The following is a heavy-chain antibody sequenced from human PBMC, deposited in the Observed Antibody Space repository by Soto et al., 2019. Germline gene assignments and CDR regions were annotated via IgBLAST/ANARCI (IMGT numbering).Heavy chain of an antibody. D-gene: IGHD4-17*01. Sequence: GGSLRLSCAASGFTFSSYAMSWVRQAPGKGLEWVSAISGSGGSTYYADSVKGRFTISRDNSKHTLYLQMNSLRAEDTAVYYCAKDGLRVYYYYMDVWGKGTTVTVSS. J-gene: IGHJ6*03. CDR2: ISGSGGST. CDR1: GFTFSSYA. V-gene: IGHV3-23*01. CDR3: AKDGLRVYYYYMDV.